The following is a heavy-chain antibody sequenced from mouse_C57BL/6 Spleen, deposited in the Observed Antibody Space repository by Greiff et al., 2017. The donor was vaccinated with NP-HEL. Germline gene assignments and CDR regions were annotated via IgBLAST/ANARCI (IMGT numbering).Heavy chain of an antibody. V-gene: IGHV2-9-1*01. D-gene: IGHD2-5*01. CDR2: IWNGGGT. Sequence: QVQLQQSGPGLVAPSQSLSITCTVSGFSLTSYAISWVRQPPGKGLEWLGVIWNGGGTNYNSALKSRLSISKDNSKSQVFLKMNSLQTDDSARYYCASLYSNYLYWYVDVWGTGTTVTVSS. CDR3: ASLYSNYLYWYVDV. CDR1: GFSLTSYA. J-gene: IGHJ1*03.